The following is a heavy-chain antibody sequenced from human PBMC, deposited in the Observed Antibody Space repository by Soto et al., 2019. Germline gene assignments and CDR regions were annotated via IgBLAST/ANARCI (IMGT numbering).Heavy chain of an antibody. CDR3: ARESAGSGKNNWFDP. V-gene: IGHV4-59*11. D-gene: IGHD3-10*01. CDR1: GDSINSHY. Sequence: SETLSLTCGVSGDSINSHYWSWIRQPPGKGLEWIGFIYYSGSTKYNPSLESRVTISVDTSKNQFSLKLSSVTTADTAVYYCARESAGSGKNNWFDPWGQGTRVTVSS. J-gene: IGHJ5*02. CDR2: IYYSGST.